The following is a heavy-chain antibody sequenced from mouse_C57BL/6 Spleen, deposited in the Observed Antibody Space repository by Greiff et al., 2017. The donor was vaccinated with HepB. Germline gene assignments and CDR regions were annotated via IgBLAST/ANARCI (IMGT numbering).Heavy chain of an antibody. V-gene: IGHV1-52*01. CDR3: ARAVLRLYYFDY. CDR1: GYTFTSYW. D-gene: IGHD1-1*01. CDR2: IDPSDSET. Sequence: VQLQQPGAELVRPGSSVKLSCKASGYTFTSYWMHWVKQRPIQGLEWIGNIDPSDSETHYNQKFKDKATLTVDKSSSTAYMQLSSLTSEDSAVYYCARAVLRLYYFDYWGQGTTLTVSS. J-gene: IGHJ2*01.